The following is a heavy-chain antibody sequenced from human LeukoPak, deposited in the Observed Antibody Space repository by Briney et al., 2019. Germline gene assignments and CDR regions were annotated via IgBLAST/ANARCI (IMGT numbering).Heavy chain of an antibody. CDR2: IYSAGDT. J-gene: IGHJ4*02. D-gene: IGHD1-26*01. V-gene: IGHV3-53*01. CDR1: GFTVSNNY. Sequence: AGGSLRLSCTASGFTVSNNYVIWVRQAPGKGLEWVSVIYSAGDTFYGDSVKGRFTISRDNSKNTVYLQMNSLRADDTAVYYCARAVGLPEFYFDFWGQGTLVTVSS. CDR3: ARAVGLPEFYFDF.